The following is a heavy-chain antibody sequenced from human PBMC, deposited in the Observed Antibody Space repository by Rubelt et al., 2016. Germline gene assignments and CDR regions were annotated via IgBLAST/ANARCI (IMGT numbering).Heavy chain of an antibody. CDR2: INAGNGNT. Sequence: QVQLVQSGSELKKPGASVKVSCKDSGYTFTSYAMNWVRQAPGQGLEWMGWINAGNGNTKYSQMFQGRVTITWDTSASTAYMELSSLRSEDTAVYYCAKGYSSSWYLSWFDPWGQGTLVTVSS. V-gene: IGHV1-3*01. D-gene: IGHD6-13*01. J-gene: IGHJ5*02. CDR3: AKGYSSSWYLSWFDP. CDR1: GYTFTSYA.